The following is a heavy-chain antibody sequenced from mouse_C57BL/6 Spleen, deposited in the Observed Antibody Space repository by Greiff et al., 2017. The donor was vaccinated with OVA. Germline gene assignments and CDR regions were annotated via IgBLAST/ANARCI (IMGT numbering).Heavy chain of an antibody. Sequence: QVQLKESGPELVKPGASVKISCKASGYSFTSYYIHWVKQRPGQGLEWIGWIYPGSGNTKYNEKFKGKATLTADTSSSTAYMQLSSLTSEDSAVYYCAREGGIDYAMDYWGQGTSVTVSS. J-gene: IGHJ4*01. CDR1: GYSFTSYY. V-gene: IGHV1-66*01. CDR2: IYPGSGNT. D-gene: IGHD2-12*01. CDR3: AREGGIDYAMDY.